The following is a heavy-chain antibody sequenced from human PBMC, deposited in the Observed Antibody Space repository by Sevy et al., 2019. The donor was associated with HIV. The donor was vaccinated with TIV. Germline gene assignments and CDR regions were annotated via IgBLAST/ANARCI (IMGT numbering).Heavy chain of an antibody. D-gene: IGHD3-22*01. V-gene: IGHV3-7*01. CDR2: IKQDGSEK. Sequence: GGSLRLSCAASGFTFSDYWMNWVRQAPGKGLEWVANIKQDGSEKYYVDSVKGRFTISRDNAKNSLYLQMNSLRVEDTAVYFCAKLGFYYVRSAYDYFDYWGQGTLVTVSS. CDR3: AKLGFYYVRSAYDYFDY. CDR1: GFTFSDYW. J-gene: IGHJ4*02.